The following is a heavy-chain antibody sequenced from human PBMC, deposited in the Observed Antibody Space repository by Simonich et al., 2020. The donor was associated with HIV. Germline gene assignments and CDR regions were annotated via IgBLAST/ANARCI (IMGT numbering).Heavy chain of an antibody. CDR2: DNQSVST. Sequence: QVQLQQWGAGLFKPSATLSLTCAVHGGSFMKYHCSWIRQPPGKGLEWIGEDNQSVSTTYKSSTKSRVTISGDTSKKQFSLKLSSRTAADTAVYYCARHMCSVISCSEGYNWFAPWGQGTLVTVSS. D-gene: IGHD2-2*01. CDR3: ARHMCSVISCSEGYNWFAP. CDR1: GGSFMKYH. J-gene: IGHJ5*02. V-gene: IGHV4-34*01.